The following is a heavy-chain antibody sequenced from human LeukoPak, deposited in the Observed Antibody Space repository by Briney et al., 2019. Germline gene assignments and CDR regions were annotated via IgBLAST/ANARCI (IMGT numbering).Heavy chain of an antibody. Sequence: EASVKVSCQASGYTFTGYSMHWVRPAPGLGLEWMGGINPNSGGTNYAQKFQGWVTMTRDTSISTAYMELSRLRSDDTAVYYCARADTKSYYYGMDVWGQGTTVTVSS. CDR1: GYTFTGYS. D-gene: IGHD5-18*01. CDR3: ARADTKSYYYGMDV. CDR2: INPNSGGT. V-gene: IGHV1-2*04. J-gene: IGHJ6*02.